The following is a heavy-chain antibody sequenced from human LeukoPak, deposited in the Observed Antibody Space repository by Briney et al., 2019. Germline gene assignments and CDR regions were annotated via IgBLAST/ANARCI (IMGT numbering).Heavy chain of an antibody. Sequence: PSETLSLTCTVSGGPISSYYWSWIRQPPGKGLEWIGYIYYSGSTNYNPSLKSRVTISVDTSRNQFSLKLSSVTAADTAVYYCARAYCGGDCYPDYDYYYGMDVWGQGTTVTVSS. J-gene: IGHJ6*02. CDR2: IYYSGST. CDR3: ARAYCGGDCYPDYDYYYGMDV. D-gene: IGHD2-21*02. V-gene: IGHV4-59*08. CDR1: GGPISSYY.